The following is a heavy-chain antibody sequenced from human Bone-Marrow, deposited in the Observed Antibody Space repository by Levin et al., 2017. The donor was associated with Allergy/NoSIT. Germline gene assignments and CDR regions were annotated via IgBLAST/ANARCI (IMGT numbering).Heavy chain of an antibody. CDR3: AKDRATRGTYDPLTGEQPDDALAV. J-gene: IGHJ3*01. Sequence: GGSLRLSCSASGFTFSIYGMHWVRQAPGKGLEWVAVISYDGRKKKYADSVKGRSTISRDNSKNTLYLQMNSLTTEDTSIYYCAKDRATRGTYDPLTGEQPDDALAVWGQGTMVIVSS. D-gene: IGHD3-9*01. CDR1: GFTFSIYG. CDR2: ISYDGRKK. V-gene: IGHV3-30*18.